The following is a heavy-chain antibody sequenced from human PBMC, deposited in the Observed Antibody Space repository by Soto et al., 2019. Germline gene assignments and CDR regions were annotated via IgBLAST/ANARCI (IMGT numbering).Heavy chain of an antibody. CDR2: ISGSGDYI. Sequence: EVQLLESGGGLVQPGVSLRLSCVVSGFTFSTSPMSWVRQTPGKGLRWVSVISGSGDYIDYADSVKGRFTFSRDSSKYTVYLQMDSLRVDDTAVYYCAKGVYYGPGSRRFDPWGQGTLVTVSS. D-gene: IGHD3-10*01. V-gene: IGHV3-23*01. CDR3: AKGVYYGPGSRRFDP. J-gene: IGHJ5*02. CDR1: GFTFSTSP.